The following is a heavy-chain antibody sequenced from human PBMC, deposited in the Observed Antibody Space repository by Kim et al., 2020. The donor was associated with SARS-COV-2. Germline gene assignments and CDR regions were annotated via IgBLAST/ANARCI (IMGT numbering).Heavy chain of an antibody. J-gene: IGHJ4*02. CDR1: GFTFSSYG. CDR3: AKGRRVYSGSHLDY. Sequence: GGSLRLSCAASGFTFSSYGMHWVRQAPGKGLEWVAVISYDGSNKYYADSVKGRFTISRDNSKNTLYLQMNSLRAEDTAVYYCAKGRRVYSGSHLDYWGQGTLVTVSS. D-gene: IGHD1-26*01. V-gene: IGHV3-30*18. CDR2: ISYDGSNK.